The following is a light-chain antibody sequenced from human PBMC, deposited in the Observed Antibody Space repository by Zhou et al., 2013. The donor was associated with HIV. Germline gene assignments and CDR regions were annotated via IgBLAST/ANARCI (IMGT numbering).Light chain of an antibody. V-gene: IGKV1-39*01. CDR2: AAT. CDR1: QSITSY. CDR3: QQTYSNLRT. J-gene: IGKJ1*01. Sequence: DIQMTQSPSSLSASVGDRVTITCRASQSITSYLNWYQHKPGKAPKVLIYAATSLQSGVPSRFSGSGSGTDFTLTISSLQPEDFATYYCQQTYSNLRTFGQGTKVEIK.